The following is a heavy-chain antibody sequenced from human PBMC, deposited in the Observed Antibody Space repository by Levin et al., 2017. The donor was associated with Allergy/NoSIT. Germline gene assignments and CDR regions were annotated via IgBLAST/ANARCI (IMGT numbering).Heavy chain of an antibody. D-gene: IGHD2-2*02. CDR2: IKGDGSTT. CDR3: VRDLYGRDDH. V-gene: IGHV3-74*03. J-gene: IGHJ4*02. CDR1: GFTFSSFW. Sequence: ESLKISCVASGFTFSSFWMHWVRPAPGKGLVWLSHIKGDGSTTTYADSVKGRFTISRDNAKNTLYLQMNSLSAEDTAVYYCVRDLYGRDDHWGQGTLVTVSS.